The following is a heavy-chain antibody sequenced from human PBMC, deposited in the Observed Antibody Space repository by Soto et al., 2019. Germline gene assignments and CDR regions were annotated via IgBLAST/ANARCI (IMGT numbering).Heavy chain of an antibody. V-gene: IGHV5-10-1*01. J-gene: IGHJ2*01. CDR1: GCTFTTRW. Sequence: GESLKISFQCSGCTFTTRWIILVLQTPGKGLEWLGSVDPRDSYGDYSPSFQGHVTISSERSKNTAYLKWNNLKASDSGTYYCAKFTMNTEWYIDIWGRGTVVTVSS. CDR3: AKFTMNTEWYIDI. CDR2: VDPRDSYG. D-gene: IGHD2-8*01.